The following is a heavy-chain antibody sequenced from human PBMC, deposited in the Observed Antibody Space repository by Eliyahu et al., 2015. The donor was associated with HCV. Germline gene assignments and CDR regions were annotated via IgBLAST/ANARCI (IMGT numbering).Heavy chain of an antibody. Sequence: QLQLQESGPGLVKPSETLSLXXTXSXGSIXSSSYYWGWXRQPPGKGLEXXGSIYYSGSTYYNPSLKSRVTISVDTSKNQFSLKLSSVTAADTAVYYCARLGASGYYNWFDPWGQGTLVTVSS. V-gene: IGHV4-39*01. J-gene: IGHJ5*02. D-gene: IGHD3-22*01. CDR3: ARLGASGYYNWFDP. CDR1: XGSIXSSSYY. CDR2: IYYSGST.